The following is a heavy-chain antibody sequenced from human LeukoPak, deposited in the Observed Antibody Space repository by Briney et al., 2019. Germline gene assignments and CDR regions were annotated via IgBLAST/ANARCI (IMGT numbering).Heavy chain of an antibody. CDR1: NYSISSGYY. D-gene: IGHD3-22*01. V-gene: IGHV4-38-2*02. J-gene: IGHJ5*02. Sequence: PSETLSLTCTVSNYSISSGYYWGWIRQPPGKGLEWIGSIYHTVSTYYNPSLKSRVTISVDTSKNQFSLRLSSVTAADTAVYYCTRGVTMIGRLRFDPWGQGTLVTVSS. CDR3: TRGVTMIGRLRFDP. CDR2: IYHTVST.